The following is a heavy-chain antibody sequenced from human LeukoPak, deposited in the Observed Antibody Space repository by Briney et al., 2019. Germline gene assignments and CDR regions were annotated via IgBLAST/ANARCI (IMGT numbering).Heavy chain of an antibody. CDR2: IKQDGSEK. CDR3: ARPRAPYSSSWPLDY. CDR1: GFTFSSYW. V-gene: IGHV3-7*03. J-gene: IGHJ4*02. D-gene: IGHD6-13*01. Sequence: PGGSLRLSCAASGFTFSSYWMSWVRQAPGKGLEWVANIKQDGSEKYYVDSVKGRFTISRDNAKNSLYLQMNSLKAEDTALYHCARPRAPYSSSWPLDYWGQGTLVTVSS.